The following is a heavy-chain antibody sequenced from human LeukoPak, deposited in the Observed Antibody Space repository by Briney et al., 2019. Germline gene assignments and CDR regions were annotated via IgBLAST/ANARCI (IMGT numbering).Heavy chain of an antibody. D-gene: IGHD6-19*01. CDR1: GFTFDDYA. V-gene: IGHV3-9*01. CDR3: AKADGRGWFGNVFDI. Sequence: PGGSLRLSCAASGFTFDDYAMHWVRQAPGKGLEWVSGISWNSGSIGYADSVKGRFTISRDSAKNSLYLQMNSLRPEDTALYYCAKADGRGWFGNVFDIWGQGTRVTVSS. J-gene: IGHJ3*02. CDR2: ISWNSGSI.